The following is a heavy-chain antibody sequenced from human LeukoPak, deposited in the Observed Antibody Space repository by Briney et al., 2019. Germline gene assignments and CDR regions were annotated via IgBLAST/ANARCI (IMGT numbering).Heavy chain of an antibody. CDR2: ISWNSGSI. CDR1: GFTFDDYA. J-gene: IGHJ4*02. Sequence: GGSLRLSCAASGFTFDDYAMHWVRQAPGKGLEWVSGISWNSGSIGYADSVKGRFTISRDNAKNSLYLQMNSLRAEDTALYYCAKDRIVAGTGMGYFDYWGQGTLVTVSS. D-gene: IGHD6-19*01. V-gene: IGHV3-9*01. CDR3: AKDRIVAGTGMGYFDY.